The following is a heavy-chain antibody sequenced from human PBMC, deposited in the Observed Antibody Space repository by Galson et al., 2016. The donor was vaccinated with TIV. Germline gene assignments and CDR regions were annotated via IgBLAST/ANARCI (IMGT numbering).Heavy chain of an antibody. V-gene: IGHV5-51*01. D-gene: IGHD1-26*01. Sequence: QSGAEVKKPGESLKISCKASGYTFTSLWIGWVRRVPGKGLEWMGIMYPGDSDTIYSPSFQGQVTISADKSISTVYLQWSSLKASDAAIYYCARQGPTKGSLGYWGQGTLVTVSS. CDR3: ARQGPTKGSLGY. J-gene: IGHJ4*02. CDR2: MYPGDSDT. CDR1: GYTFTSLW.